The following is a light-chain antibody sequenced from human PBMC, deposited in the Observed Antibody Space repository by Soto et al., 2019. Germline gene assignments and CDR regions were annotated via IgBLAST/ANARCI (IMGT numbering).Light chain of an antibody. V-gene: IGKV3-20*01. CDR2: GAS. CDR1: QSVSSNY. J-gene: IGKJ1*01. CDR3: QHYVSSPWT. Sequence: EIVLTQSPGTLSLSPGERATLSCRASQSVSSNYLAWYQQKPGQAPRLLIYGASSRATGIPDGFSGSGSGTDFTLTISRLEPEDFAVYYCQHYVSSPWTFGQGTKVEIK.